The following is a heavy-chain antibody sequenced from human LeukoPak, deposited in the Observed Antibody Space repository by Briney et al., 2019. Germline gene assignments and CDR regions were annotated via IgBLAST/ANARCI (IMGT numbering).Heavy chain of an antibody. V-gene: IGHV1-18*01. CDR2: ISAYNGNA. J-gene: IGHJ4*02. D-gene: IGHD4-17*01. CDR3: ARVQYGDYGGGFDY. Sequence: ASVKVSCKASGYTFTSYGISWVRQAPGQGLEWMGWISAYNGNANYAQKLQGRVTMTTDTSTSTAYMELRSLGSDDTAVYYCARVQYGDYGGGFDYWGQGTLVTVSS. CDR1: GYTFTSYG.